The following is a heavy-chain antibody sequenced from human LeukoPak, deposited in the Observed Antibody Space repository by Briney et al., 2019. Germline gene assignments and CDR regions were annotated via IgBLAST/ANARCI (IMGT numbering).Heavy chain of an antibody. CDR3: AKSNPTYYDILTGLFDY. J-gene: IGHJ4*02. CDR1: GFTFSDYY. V-gene: IGHV3-11*01. D-gene: IGHD3-9*01. CDR2: ISSSGSTI. Sequence: GGSLRLSCAASGFTFSDYYMSWIRQAPGKGLEWVSYISSSGSTIYYADSVKGRFTISRDNAKNSLYLQMNSLRAEDTAVYYCAKSNPTYYDILTGLFDYWGQGTLVTVSS.